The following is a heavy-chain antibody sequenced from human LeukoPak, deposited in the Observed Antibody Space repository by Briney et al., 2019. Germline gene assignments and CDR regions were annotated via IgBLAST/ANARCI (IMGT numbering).Heavy chain of an antibody. Sequence: SETLSLTCTVSGYSISTDYYWGWIRQPPGKGLEWIGTIYHSRSTYYNPSLKSRVTISVDTPKSQFSLKLSSVTAADTAVYYCARAPTVTFFDYWGQGTLVTVSS. V-gene: IGHV4-38-2*02. CDR3: ARAPTVTFFDY. CDR1: GYSISTDYY. CDR2: IYHSRST. D-gene: IGHD4-17*01. J-gene: IGHJ4*02.